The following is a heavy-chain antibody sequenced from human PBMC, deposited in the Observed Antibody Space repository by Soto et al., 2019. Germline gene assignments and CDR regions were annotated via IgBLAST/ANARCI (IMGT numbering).Heavy chain of an antibody. Sequence: PSETLSLTCTVSGGSISGYYWSWIRQPPGKGLEWIGYMYNTGSTVYNPSFKSRVTISVDTSKNQFSLKLNSVTAADTAVYYCARDLWGYCGTDCXPLDVWGQGTTVT. CDR2: MYNTGST. CDR1: GGSISGYY. CDR3: ARDLWGYCGTDCXPLDV. V-gene: IGHV4-59*01. J-gene: IGHJ6*02. D-gene: IGHD2-21*02.